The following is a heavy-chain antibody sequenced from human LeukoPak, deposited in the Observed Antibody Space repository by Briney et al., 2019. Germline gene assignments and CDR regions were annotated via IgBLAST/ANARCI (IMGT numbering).Heavy chain of an antibody. CDR3: ARDQEAMSYFDY. J-gene: IGHJ4*02. CDR2: ISYDGTNQ. CDR1: GFTFSSYT. D-gene: IGHD2-2*01. Sequence: GGSLRLSCAASGFTFSSYTMHWVRQAPGKGLEWVAVISYDGTNQYYADSVKGRFTFSRDNSKNTLYLQMNSLRPEDTAVYYCARDQEAMSYFDYWGQGTLVTVSS. V-gene: IGHV3-30*01.